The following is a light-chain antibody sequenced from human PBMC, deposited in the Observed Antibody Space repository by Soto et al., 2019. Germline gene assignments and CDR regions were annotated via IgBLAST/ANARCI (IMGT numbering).Light chain of an antibody. J-gene: IGKJ5*01. CDR1: QDISNS. V-gene: IGKV1-33*01. CDR2: DAS. Sequence: DIQMTQSPSSLSASVGDRITITCQASQDISNSLNWCQQKPGKAPKLLIYDASNLETGVPSRFSGSGSGTDFTFTISSLQPEDIATYYCQQYDNLPITFGQGTRLEIK. CDR3: QQYDNLPIT.